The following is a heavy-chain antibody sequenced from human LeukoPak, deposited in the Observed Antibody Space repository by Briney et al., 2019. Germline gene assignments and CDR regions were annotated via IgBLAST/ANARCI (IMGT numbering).Heavy chain of an antibody. D-gene: IGHD5-18*01. CDR2: FDPEDGET. J-gene: IGHJ4*02. Sequence: ASVKVSCKVSGYTLTELSMHWVRQAPGKGLEWMGGFDPEDGETIYAQKFQGRVTMTEDTSTDTAYMELSSLRSGDTAVYYCATVGYGYNYFDYWGQGTLVTVSS. V-gene: IGHV1-24*01. CDR3: ATVGYGYNYFDY. CDR1: GYTLTELS.